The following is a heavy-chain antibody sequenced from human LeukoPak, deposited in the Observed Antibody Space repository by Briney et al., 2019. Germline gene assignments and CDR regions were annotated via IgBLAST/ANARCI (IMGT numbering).Heavy chain of an antibody. CDR2: ISYSGTT. V-gene: IGHV4-39*07. J-gene: IGHJ6*03. CDR1: GGSISSRPYY. D-gene: IGHD6-6*01. CDR3: ARDFSSSSTVYYYYYMDV. Sequence: SETLSLTCTVSGGSISSRPYYWGWVRQPPGKGLEWIGTISYSGTTYYGPSLKSRVTISLDTSKNQFSLKLSSVTAADTAIYYCARDFSSSSTVYYYYYMDVWGKGTTVTVSS.